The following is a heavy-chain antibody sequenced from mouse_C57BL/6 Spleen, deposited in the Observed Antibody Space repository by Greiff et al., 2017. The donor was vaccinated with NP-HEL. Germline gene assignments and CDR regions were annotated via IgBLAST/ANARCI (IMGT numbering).Heavy chain of an antibody. J-gene: IGHJ3*01. Sequence: EVKVVESGGGLVKPGGSLKLSCAASGFTFSDYGMHWVRQAPEKGLEWVAYISSGSSTSYYADTVKGRFTISRDNAKNTLFLQMTSLRSEDTAMYYCARDGYYVGWFAYWGQGTLVTVSA. CDR2: ISSGSSTS. CDR1: GFTFSDYG. D-gene: IGHD2-3*01. CDR3: ARDGYYVGWFAY. V-gene: IGHV5-17*01.